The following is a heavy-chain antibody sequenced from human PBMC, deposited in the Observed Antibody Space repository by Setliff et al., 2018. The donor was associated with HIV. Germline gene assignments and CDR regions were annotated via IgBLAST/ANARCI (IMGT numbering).Heavy chain of an antibody. V-gene: IGHV4-61*02. D-gene: IGHD2-2*01. CDR1: GGSISSDNYY. J-gene: IGHJ4*02. CDR2: MYTSGST. Sequence: TLSLTCTVSGGSISSDNYYWSWIRQPAGKGLEWIGRMYTSGSTNYNPSLKSRVTISVDTSKRQFSLKLSSVTAADTAVYYCAKPDGKYPFDHWGLGTLVTVSS. CDR3: AKPDGKYPFDH.